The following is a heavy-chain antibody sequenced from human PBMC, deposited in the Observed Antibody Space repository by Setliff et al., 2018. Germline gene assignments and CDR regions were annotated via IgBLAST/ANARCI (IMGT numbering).Heavy chain of an antibody. CDR3: ARVDGDGYKERYFDY. D-gene: IGHD5-12*01. CDR2: IYYSGST. Sequence: SETLSLTCTVSGYSISSGYYWGWIRQPPGKGLEWIGYIYYSGSTNYNPSLKSRVTISVDTSKNQFSLKLSSVTAADTAVYYCARVDGDGYKERYFDYWGQGTLVTVSS. CDR1: GYSISSGYY. V-gene: IGHV4-38-2*02. J-gene: IGHJ4*02.